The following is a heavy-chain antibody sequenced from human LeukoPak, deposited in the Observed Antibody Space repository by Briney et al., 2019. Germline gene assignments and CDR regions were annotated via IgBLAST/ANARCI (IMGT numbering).Heavy chain of an antibody. CDR1: GYTFTGYY. J-gene: IGHJ6*02. CDR2: INPNSGGT. Sequence: ASVKVSCKASGYTFTGYYMHWVRQSPGQGLEWMGWINPNSGGTNYAQKFQGRVTMTRDTSISTAYMELNRLRSDDTAVYYCARDVQQLANYYYYGLDVWGQGTTVTVSS. D-gene: IGHD6-13*01. V-gene: IGHV1-2*02. CDR3: ARDVQQLANYYYYGLDV.